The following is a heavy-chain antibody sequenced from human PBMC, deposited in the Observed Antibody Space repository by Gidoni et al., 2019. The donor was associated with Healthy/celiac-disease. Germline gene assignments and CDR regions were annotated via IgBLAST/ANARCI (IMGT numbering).Heavy chain of an antibody. V-gene: IGHV1-46*01. D-gene: IGHD3-10*01. CDR3: AREALSRGFDP. J-gene: IGHJ5*02. Sequence: QVQLVQSGAEVKKPGASVKVSCKASGYTFTSYYMHWVRQAPGQGLEWMGIINPSGGSTSYAQKFQGRVTMTRETSTSTVYMELSSLRSEDTAVYYCAREALSRGFDPWGQGTLVTVSS. CDR1: GYTFTSYY. CDR2: INPSGGST.